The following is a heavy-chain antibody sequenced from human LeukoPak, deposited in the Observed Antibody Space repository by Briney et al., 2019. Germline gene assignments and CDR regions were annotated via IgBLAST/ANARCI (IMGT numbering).Heavy chain of an antibody. Sequence: GGSLRLSCAASGFTVSSNYMSWVRQAPGKGLEWVSAIGASGADTYYTDSVKGRFTISRDNSKSTLYLHMSSLRAEDTAVYFCARRPRDSSGYYLGAFEAWGQGTTVTVSS. CDR3: ARRPRDSSGYYLGAFEA. CDR2: IGASGADT. J-gene: IGHJ3*01. V-gene: IGHV3-23*01. CDR1: GFTVSSNY. D-gene: IGHD3-22*01.